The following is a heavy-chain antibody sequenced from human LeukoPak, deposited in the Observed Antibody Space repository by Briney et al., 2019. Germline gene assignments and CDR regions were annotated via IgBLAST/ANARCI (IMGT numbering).Heavy chain of an antibody. V-gene: IGHV3-30*02. Sequence: GGSLRLSCAAPGFPFNTYNLHWIRQAPGRGLEWVSFIRNDETEIHYADFAKGRFTISRDKSKKRPDDTALYYCAKDGGRYRFDYWGQGTMVTVSS. CDR3: DY. CDR2: IRNDETEI. D-gene: IGHD3-16*02. J-gene: IGHJ4*02. CDR1: GFPFNTYN.